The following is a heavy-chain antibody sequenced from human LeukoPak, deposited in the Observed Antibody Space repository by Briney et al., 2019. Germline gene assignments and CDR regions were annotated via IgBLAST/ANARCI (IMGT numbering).Heavy chain of an antibody. J-gene: IGHJ4*02. CDR1: GFTFRDYA. V-gene: IGHV3-30*01. CDR3: ASTKILYSGYVY. D-gene: IGHD5-12*01. Sequence: GRSLRLSCVASGFTFRDYAMHWVRQAPGKGLEWVAVLPYDGSNQYYADSVKGRFTISRDNSKNTLYLQMNSLRAEDTAVYYCASTKILYSGYVYWGQGTLVTVSS. CDR2: LPYDGSNQ.